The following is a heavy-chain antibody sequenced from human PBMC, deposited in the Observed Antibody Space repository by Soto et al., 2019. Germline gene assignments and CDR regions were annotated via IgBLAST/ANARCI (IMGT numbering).Heavy chain of an antibody. CDR2: INPKNGGT. CDR3: AREGGDVVAVPAAIKY. V-gene: IGHV1-2*02. CDR1: GYTFTGYY. Sequence: QVHLLQSGAEVRKTGASVKVSCKTSGYTFTGYYIHWVRQAPGQGLEWMGWINPKNGGTNYAQKFQGRVTMTRDTSISTAYMELTSLRSDDRAVYYCAREGGDVVAVPAAIKYWGQGTLVTVSS. J-gene: IGHJ4*02. D-gene: IGHD2-2*02.